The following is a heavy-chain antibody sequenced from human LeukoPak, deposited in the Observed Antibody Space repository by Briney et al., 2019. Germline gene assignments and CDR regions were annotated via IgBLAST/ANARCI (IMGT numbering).Heavy chain of an antibody. CDR3: AREGPPYGDYVFYYYYGMDV. Sequence: SETLSLTCTVSGGSISSRSYYWGWIRQPPGKGLEWIGYIYYSGSTYYNPSLKSRVTISVDTSKNQFSLKLSSVTAADTAVYYCAREGPPYGDYVFYYYYGMDVWGQGTTVTVSS. CDR1: GGSISSRSYY. D-gene: IGHD4-17*01. CDR2: IYYSGST. V-gene: IGHV4-31*03. J-gene: IGHJ6*02.